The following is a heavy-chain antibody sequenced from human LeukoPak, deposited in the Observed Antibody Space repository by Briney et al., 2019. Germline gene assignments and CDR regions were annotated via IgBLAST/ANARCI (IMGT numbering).Heavy chain of an antibody. V-gene: IGHV4-39*01. J-gene: IGHJ4*02. CDR2: IYYSGST. D-gene: IGHD2-8*01. Sequence: SETLSLTCTVSGGSISSSSYYWGWIRQPPGKGLAWIGSIYYSGSTYYNPSLKSRVTISVDTSKNQFSLKLSSVTAADTAVYYCARPLTEYCTNGVCYWFDYWGQGTLVTVSS. CDR1: GGSISSSSYY. CDR3: ARPLTEYCTNGVCYWFDY.